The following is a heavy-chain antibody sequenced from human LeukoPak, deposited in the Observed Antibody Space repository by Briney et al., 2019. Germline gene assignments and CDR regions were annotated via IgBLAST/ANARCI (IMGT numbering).Heavy chain of an antibody. D-gene: IGHD2-8*02. Sequence: PSETLSLTCTVSGGSVSSSSYYWGWVRQPPGKGLEWIGSIYYSASTYYNPSLKSRVTISVDTSKNQFSLKVSSVTAADTAVYYCAKMPATGPSRGTDVWGQGTTVTVSS. CDR1: GGSVSSSSYY. CDR3: AKMPATGPSRGTDV. V-gene: IGHV4-39*01. CDR2: IYYSAST. J-gene: IGHJ6*02.